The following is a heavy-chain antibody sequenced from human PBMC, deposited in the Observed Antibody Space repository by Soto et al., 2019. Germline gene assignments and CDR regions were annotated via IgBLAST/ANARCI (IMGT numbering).Heavy chain of an antibody. D-gene: IGHD1-1*01. Sequence: EVQLVQSGAEVKKPGESLKISCKGSGYSFTSYWIGWVRHMPGKGLEGMGIIYHGDSDTRYSPSFQGQVTIPADKSSSTAYLQWSSLKASDTAMYYCARSAHDTLSASAWVDYGGQGTLVTVSS. CDR2: IYHGDSDT. CDR3: ARSAHDTLSASAWVDY. CDR1: GYSFTSYW. V-gene: IGHV5-51*01. J-gene: IGHJ4*02.